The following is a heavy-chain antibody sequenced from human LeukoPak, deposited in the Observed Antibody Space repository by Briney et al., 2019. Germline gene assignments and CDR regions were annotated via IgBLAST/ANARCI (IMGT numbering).Heavy chain of an antibody. CDR1: GFTFSSYA. D-gene: IGHD1-26*01. V-gene: IGHV3-30*02. J-gene: IGHJ4*02. CDR2: IWSDGSNK. CDR3: AKDEVGAHGDYFDY. Sequence: GGSLRLSCAASGFTFSSYAMSWVRQAPGKGLEWVAVIWSDGSNKLYADSVKGRFTISRDNSKNTLYLQMNSLRAEDTAVYYCAKDEVGAHGDYFDYWGQGTLVTVSS.